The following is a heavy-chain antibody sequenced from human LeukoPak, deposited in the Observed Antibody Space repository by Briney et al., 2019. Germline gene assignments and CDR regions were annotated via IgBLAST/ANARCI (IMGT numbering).Heavy chain of an antibody. Sequence: ASVTVSCKASGYTFTSYGISWVRQAPGQGLEWMGWISAYNGNTNYAQKLQGRVTMTTDTSANTAYMELSSLRFEDTAVYYCARGGSRMTTFYIIDYWGQGTLVTVSS. CDR3: ARGGSRMTTFYIIDY. CDR1: GYTFTSYG. V-gene: IGHV1-18*01. J-gene: IGHJ4*02. CDR2: ISAYNGNT. D-gene: IGHD4-11*01.